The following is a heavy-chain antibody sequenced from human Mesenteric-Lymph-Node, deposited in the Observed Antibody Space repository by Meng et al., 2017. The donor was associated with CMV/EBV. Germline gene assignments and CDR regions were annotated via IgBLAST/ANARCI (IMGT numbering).Heavy chain of an antibody. CDR1: GFTFDDYT. CDR3: AKDKEYYDSSLAFDI. D-gene: IGHD3-22*01. CDR2: ISWDGGST. V-gene: IGHV3-43*01. Sequence: GESLKISCAASGFTFDDYTMHWVRLAPGKGLEWVSLISWDGGSTYYADSVKGRFTISRDNSKNSLYLQMNSLRTEDTALYYCAKDKEYYDSSLAFDIWGQGTMVTVSS. J-gene: IGHJ3*02.